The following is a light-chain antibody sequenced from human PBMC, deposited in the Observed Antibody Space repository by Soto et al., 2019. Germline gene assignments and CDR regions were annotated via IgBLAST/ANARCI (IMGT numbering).Light chain of an antibody. CDR1: SSNIGAGYD. CDR3: QSHDSSLSGSLWV. V-gene: IGLV1-40*01. Sequence: QSVLTQPPSVSGAPGQRVTISCTGSSSNIGAGYDVHWYQQLPGTAPKLLIYGNSNRPSGVPDRFSGSKSGTSASLAITGLQAEDEADYYCQSHDSSLSGSLWVFGGGTQLTVL. J-gene: IGLJ3*02. CDR2: GNS.